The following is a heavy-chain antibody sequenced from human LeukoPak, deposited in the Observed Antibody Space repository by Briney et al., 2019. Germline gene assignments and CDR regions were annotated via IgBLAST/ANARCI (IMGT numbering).Heavy chain of an antibody. CDR3: ASDKGYSNNYFDY. Sequence: SETLSLTCTVSGGSISTTGYYWAWIRQPPGKGLEWIASIYYSGSTYYNSSLKSRVTISVDTSRNQFSLKMSSVTAADTALYYCASDKGYSNNYFDYWGQGTLVTVSS. V-gene: IGHV4-39*01. CDR2: IYYSGST. D-gene: IGHD6-13*01. CDR1: GGSISTTGYY. J-gene: IGHJ4*01.